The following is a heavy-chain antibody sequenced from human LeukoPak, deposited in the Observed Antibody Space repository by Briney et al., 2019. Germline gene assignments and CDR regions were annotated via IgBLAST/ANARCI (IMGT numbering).Heavy chain of an antibody. CDR1: GFTFSSYA. J-gene: IGHJ4*02. V-gene: IGHV3-30*01. CDR2: ISYDGSNK. CDR3: ARDLVRIGSSSPGDY. D-gene: IGHD6-6*01. Sequence: GGSLRLSCAASGFTFSSYAMHWVRQAPGKGLEWVAVISYDGSNKYYADSVKGRFTISRDNSKNTLYLQMNSLRAEDTAVYYCARDLVRIGSSSPGDYWGQGTLVTVSS.